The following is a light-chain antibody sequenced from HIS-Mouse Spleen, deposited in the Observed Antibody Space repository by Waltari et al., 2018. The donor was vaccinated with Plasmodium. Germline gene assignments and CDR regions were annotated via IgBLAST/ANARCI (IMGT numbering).Light chain of an antibody. Sequence: EIVLTQSPATLSLSPGERATLSCRASQSVSSYLACYQQKPGKAPRLLIYDASNRATGIPARFSGSGSGTDFTLTISSLEPEDFAVYYCQQRSNWPPLTVGGGTKVESK. J-gene: IGKJ4*01. CDR3: QQRSNWPPLT. CDR1: QSVSSY. CDR2: DAS. V-gene: IGKV3-11*01.